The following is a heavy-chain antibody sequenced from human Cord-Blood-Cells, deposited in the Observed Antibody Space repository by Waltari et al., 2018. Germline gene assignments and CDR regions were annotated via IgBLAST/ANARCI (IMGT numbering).Heavy chain of an antibody. CDR1: GGSISSSSYY. D-gene: IGHD1-26*01. J-gene: IGHJ6*03. CDR2: IYYSGST. V-gene: IGHV4-39*07. CDR3: ASFYSGSYYYYYYMDV. Sequence: QLQLQESGPGLVKPSETLSLTCTVSGGSISSSSYYWGWIRQPPGKGLEWIGSIYYSGSTYDNPSLKSRVTISVDTSKNQFSLKLSSVTAADTAVYYCASFYSGSYYYYYYMDVWGKGTTVTVSS.